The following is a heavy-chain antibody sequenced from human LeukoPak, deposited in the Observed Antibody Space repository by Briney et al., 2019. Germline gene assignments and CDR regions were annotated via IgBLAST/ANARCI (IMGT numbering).Heavy chain of an antibody. Sequence: GGSLRLSCAASGFTFSSYAMSWVRQAPGKGLEWVSAMGGSGDVTYYADSVEGRFTISRDNSKNTLYLQMNSLRAEDTAVYYCAKMMGQRLYDYYMDVWGKGTTVTVSS. J-gene: IGHJ6*03. CDR2: MGGSGDVT. D-gene: IGHD3-16*01. CDR3: AKMMGQRLYDYYMDV. V-gene: IGHV3-23*01. CDR1: GFTFSSYA.